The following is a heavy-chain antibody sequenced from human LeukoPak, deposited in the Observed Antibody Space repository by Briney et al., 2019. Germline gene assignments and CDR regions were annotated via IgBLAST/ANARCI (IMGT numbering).Heavy chain of an antibody. CDR2: INPNSGGT. D-gene: IGHD5-18*01. CDR1: GYTFTGYY. Sequence: ASVKVSCKASGYTFTGYYMHWVRQAPGQGLEWMGWINPNSGGTNYAQKFQGRVTMTRDTSISTAYMELSRLRSDDTAVYYCARGVGYSYGPLDYYYGMDVWGQGTTVTVSS. CDR3: ARGVGYSYGPLDYYYGMDV. J-gene: IGHJ6*02. V-gene: IGHV1-2*02.